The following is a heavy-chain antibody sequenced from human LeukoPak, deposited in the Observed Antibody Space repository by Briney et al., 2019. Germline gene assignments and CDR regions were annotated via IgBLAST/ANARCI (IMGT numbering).Heavy chain of an antibody. Sequence: GGSLRLSCAASGFTFSSYEMNWVRQAPGKGLEWVSYISGGASATSSADSVKGRFTIFRDDAKNSVYLQMKNLRVEDTAVYYCARDLGYWGQGTLVTVSS. CDR1: GFTFSSYE. D-gene: IGHD7-27*01. V-gene: IGHV3-48*03. CDR3: ARDLGY. CDR2: ISGGASAT. J-gene: IGHJ4*02.